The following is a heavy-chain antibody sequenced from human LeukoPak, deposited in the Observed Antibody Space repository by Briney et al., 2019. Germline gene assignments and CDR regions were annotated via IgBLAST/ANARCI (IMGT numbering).Heavy chain of an antibody. D-gene: IGHD3-10*01. CDR1: GGSVTSYY. V-gene: IGHV4-59*08. CDR3: ARHGGITMVRGVLSAFDI. J-gene: IGHJ3*02. Sequence: PSETLSLTCTVSGGSVTSYYWSWIRQPPGKGLERIAYIYYNGNTNCNPSLKSRVIISVDTSKNQFSLKLSSVTAADTAVYYCARHGGITMVRGVLSAFDIWGQGTMVTVSS. CDR2: IYYNGNT.